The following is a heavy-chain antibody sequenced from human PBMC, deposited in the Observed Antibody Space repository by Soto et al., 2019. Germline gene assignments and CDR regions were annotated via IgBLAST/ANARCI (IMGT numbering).Heavy chain of an antibody. Sequence: GGSLRLSCAASGFTFSSFWMHWVRQAPGKGLVWVSRINSDGSTTSYADSVKGRFTISRDNAKNTLYLQMNSLRAEGTAVYYCARIPPGWGGEQLVLDYWGQGTLVTVSS. V-gene: IGHV3-74*01. CDR3: ARIPPGWGGEQLVLDY. J-gene: IGHJ4*02. CDR1: GFTFSSFW. D-gene: IGHD6-13*01. CDR2: INSDGSTT.